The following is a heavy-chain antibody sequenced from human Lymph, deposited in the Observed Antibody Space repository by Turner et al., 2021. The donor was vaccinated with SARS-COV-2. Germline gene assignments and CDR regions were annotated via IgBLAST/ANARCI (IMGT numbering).Heavy chain of an antibody. V-gene: IGHV3-23*01. J-gene: IGHJ4*02. D-gene: IGHD3-22*01. CDR1: GFTFSSYA. CDR3: AKGVRGAMIVVVIPYFDY. CDR2: ISGSGGDT. Sequence: EVQLLESGGGLVLPGGSLSPYCAASGFTFSSYAMSWVRQARGKGLVWVSAISGSGGDTYYADTVKGRFTSSRDNSKNTLYMKMNSLRAEDTAVYYCAKGVRGAMIVVVIPYFDYWGQGTLVTVSS.